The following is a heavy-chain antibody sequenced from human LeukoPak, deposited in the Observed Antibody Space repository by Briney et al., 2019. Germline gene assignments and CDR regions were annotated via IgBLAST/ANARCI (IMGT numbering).Heavy chain of an antibody. CDR3: ARGLLIAVTGWGPWELPPAGHDY. CDR2: ISGNGDTT. J-gene: IGHJ4*02. D-gene: IGHD6-19*01. CDR1: GFIFSNYG. V-gene: IGHV3-23*01. Sequence: PGGSLRLSCAASGFIFSNYGMNWVRQSPGKGLEWVSSISGNGDTTNYADSMKGRFTISRDKSKNMLYLQINSLRVEDTAVHYCARGLLIAVTGWGPWELPPAGHDYWGQGTLVTVSS.